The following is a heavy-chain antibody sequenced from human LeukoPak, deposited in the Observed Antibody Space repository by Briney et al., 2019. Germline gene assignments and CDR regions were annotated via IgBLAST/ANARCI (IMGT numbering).Heavy chain of an antibody. CDR1: GYTFTSYY. V-gene: IGHV1-69*04. D-gene: IGHD5-12*01. Sequence: SVKVSCKASGYTFTSYYMRWVRQAPGQGLEWMGRIIPILGIANYAQKFQGRVTITADKSTSTAYMELSSLRSEDTAVYYCARDGYPPRGFDPWGQGTLVAVSS. CDR3: ARDGYPPRGFDP. CDR2: IIPILGIA. J-gene: IGHJ5*02.